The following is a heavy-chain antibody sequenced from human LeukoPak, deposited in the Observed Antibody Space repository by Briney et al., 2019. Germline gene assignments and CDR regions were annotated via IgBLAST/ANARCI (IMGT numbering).Heavy chain of an antibody. V-gene: IGHV3-7*01. Sequence: GGSLRLSCAASGFTFRNYWMGWVRQAPGKGLEWVANTKPDGSAEYYADSVRGRFTTSRDNANNLLYLQMNRLRAEDTAVYYCARVDCLNTNFDYWGQGTLVTVSS. CDR3: ARVDCLNTNFDY. J-gene: IGHJ4*02. CDR1: GFTFRNYW. D-gene: IGHD2-21*01. CDR2: TKPDGSAE.